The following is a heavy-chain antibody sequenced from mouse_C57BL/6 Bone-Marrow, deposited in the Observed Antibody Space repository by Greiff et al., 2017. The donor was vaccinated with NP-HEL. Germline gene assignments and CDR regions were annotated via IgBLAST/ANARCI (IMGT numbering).Heavy chain of an antibody. V-gene: IGHV10-1*01. Sequence: EVQLVESGGGLVQPKGSLKLSCAASGFSFNTYAMNWVRQAPGKGLEWVARIRSKSNNYATYYADSVKDRFTISRDDSESMLYLQMNNLKTEDTAMYYCVRGLRRRSYAMDYWGQGTSVTVSS. CDR2: IRSKSNNYAT. CDR1: GFSFNTYA. CDR3: VRGLRRRSYAMDY. J-gene: IGHJ4*01. D-gene: IGHD2-4*01.